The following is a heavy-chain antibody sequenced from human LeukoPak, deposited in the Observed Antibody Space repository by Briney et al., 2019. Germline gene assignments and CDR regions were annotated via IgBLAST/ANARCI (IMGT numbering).Heavy chain of an antibody. Sequence: SVKVSCKASGGTFSSYAISWVRQAPGQGLEWMGGIIPIFGTANYAQKFQGRVTITADESTSTAYMELSSLRSEDTAVYYCARERGLQDAFDIWGQGTMVTVSS. CDR2: IIPIFGTA. CDR1: GGTFSSYA. J-gene: IGHJ3*02. V-gene: IGHV1-69*13. CDR3: ARERGLQDAFDI.